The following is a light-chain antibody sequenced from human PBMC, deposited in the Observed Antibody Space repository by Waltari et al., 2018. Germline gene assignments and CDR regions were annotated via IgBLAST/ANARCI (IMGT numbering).Light chain of an antibody. V-gene: IGKV4-1*01. CDR1: QNILYSSNNKNY. J-gene: IGKJ2*01. CDR3: HQYYSAPFA. CDR2: WAS. Sequence: DIVMTQSPDSLTVSLGERATINCQSSQNILYSSNNKNYLAWYQQKPGQPPKLLIYWASTRESGVPDRFSGSGSGTDFTLTISSLQAEDVAVYYCHQYYSAPFAFGQGTKLEIK.